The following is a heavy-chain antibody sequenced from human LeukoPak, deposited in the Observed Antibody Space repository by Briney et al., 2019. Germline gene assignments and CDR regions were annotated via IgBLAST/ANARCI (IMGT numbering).Heavy chain of an antibody. CDR2: IYYSGST. V-gene: IGHV4-59*08. Sequence: SETLSLTCTVSGGSISSYYWSWIRQPPGKGLERIGYIYYSGSTNYNPSLKSRVTISVDTSKNQFSLKLSSVTAADTAVYYCARHGRDFGYFDYWGQGTLVTVSS. D-gene: IGHD1-1*01. CDR3: ARHGRDFGYFDY. J-gene: IGHJ4*02. CDR1: GGSISSYY.